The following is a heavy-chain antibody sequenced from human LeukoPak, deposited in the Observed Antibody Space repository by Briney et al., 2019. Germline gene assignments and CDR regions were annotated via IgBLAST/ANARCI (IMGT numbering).Heavy chain of an antibody. D-gene: IGHD3-3*01. Sequence: SETLSLTCTVSGGSISSYYWSWIRQPAGQGLEWIGRIYTSGSTNYNPSLKSRVTMSVDTSKNQFSLKLSSVTAADTAVYYCARDRGFGFGVVTTRYYYYYMDVWGKGTTVTVSS. V-gene: IGHV4-4*07. CDR2: IYTSGST. CDR1: GGSISSYY. J-gene: IGHJ6*03. CDR3: ARDRGFGFGVVTTRYYYYYMDV.